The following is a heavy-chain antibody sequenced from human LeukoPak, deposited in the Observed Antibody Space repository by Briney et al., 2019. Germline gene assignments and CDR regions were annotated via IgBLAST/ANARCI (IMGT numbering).Heavy chain of an antibody. D-gene: IGHD3-16*02. V-gene: IGHV1-2*02. CDR3: ARDGYRADS. Sequence: ASVKVSCKASGYTFTDYYIHWVRQAPGQGLEWMGWVNPNNGGTHYAQKFKGRVTMTRDTSITTDYMELSRLRSDDTADYYCARDGYRADSWGQGTPVTVTS. CDR2: VNPNNGGT. J-gene: IGHJ4*02. CDR1: GYTFTDYY.